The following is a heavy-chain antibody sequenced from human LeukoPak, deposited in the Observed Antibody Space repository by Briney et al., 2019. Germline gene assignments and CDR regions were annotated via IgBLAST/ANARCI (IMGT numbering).Heavy chain of an antibody. CDR2: ICKTGGT. Sequence: TSETLSLTCSVSGGSISGYYWSWIRQSPGKGLEWIGFICKTGGTDYNPSLKSRVTISVDTSKNQSSLKLTSVTAADTAVYYCARGPVHEGLPDYWSEGTPVTVSS. CDR1: GGSISGYY. CDR3: ARGPVHEGLPDY. D-gene: IGHD4-17*01. J-gene: IGHJ4*02. V-gene: IGHV4-59*01.